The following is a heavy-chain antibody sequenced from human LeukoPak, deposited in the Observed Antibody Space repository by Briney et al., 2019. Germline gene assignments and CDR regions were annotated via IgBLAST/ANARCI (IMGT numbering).Heavy chain of an antibody. D-gene: IGHD1-26*01. CDR3: ARDQRNRGSYRFEY. V-gene: IGHV1-18*01. CDR2: ITGNNGHT. CDR1: GYSFSGYG. Sequence: ASVKVSCRTSGYSFSGYGISWVRQAPEQGLEWMGWITGNNGHTDYAPSLQGRVTMTTDTSTNTVYMELTSLKSDDTAVYYCARDQRNRGSYRFEYWGQGTLVTVSS. J-gene: IGHJ4*02.